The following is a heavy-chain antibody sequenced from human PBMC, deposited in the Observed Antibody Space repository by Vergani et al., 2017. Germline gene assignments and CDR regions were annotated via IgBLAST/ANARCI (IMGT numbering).Heavy chain of an antibody. J-gene: IGHJ3*02. CDR3: AREMVGATPDAFDI. CDR2: IYYSGST. CDR1: GGSVSSGSYY. V-gene: IGHV4-61*10. D-gene: IGHD1-26*01. Sequence: QVQLQESGPGLVKPSETLSLTCTVSGGSVSSGSYYWSWIRQPAGKGLEWIGHIYYSGSTNYNPSLKSRVTISVDTSKNQFSLKLSSVTAADTAVYYCAREMVGATPDAFDIWGQGTMVTVSS.